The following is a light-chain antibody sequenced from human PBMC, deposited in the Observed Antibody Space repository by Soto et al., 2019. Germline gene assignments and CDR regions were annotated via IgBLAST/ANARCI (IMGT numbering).Light chain of an antibody. V-gene: IGKV3-15*01. CDR3: QQFNDWPLT. CDR1: QSVSSD. CDR2: GAS. Sequence: EIVLTQSPATLSLSPWERATLSCMASQSVSSDLAWYQQKPGQAPRLLIYGASTRATGIPARFSGSGSGTEFTLTISSLQSEDFAVYYCQQFNDWPLTFGGGTKVDIK. J-gene: IGKJ4*01.